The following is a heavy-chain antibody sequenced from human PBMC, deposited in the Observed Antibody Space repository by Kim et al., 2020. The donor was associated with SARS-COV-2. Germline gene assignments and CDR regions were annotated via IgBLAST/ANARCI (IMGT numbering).Heavy chain of an antibody. CDR2: IRSKAYGGTT. Sequence: GGSLRLSCTASGFTFGDYAMSWVRQAPGKGLEWVGFIRSKAYGGTTEYAASVKGRFTISRDDSKSIAYLQMNSLKTEDTAVYYCTRDPGYCSSTSCYIMPGYYYYYYMDVWGKGTTVTVSS. CDR1: GFTFGDYA. CDR3: TRDPGYCSSTSCYIMPGYYYYYYMDV. D-gene: IGHD2-2*02. V-gene: IGHV3-49*04. J-gene: IGHJ6*03.